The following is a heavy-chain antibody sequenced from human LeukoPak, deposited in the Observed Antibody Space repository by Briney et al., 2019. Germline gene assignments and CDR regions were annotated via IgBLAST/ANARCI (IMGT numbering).Heavy chain of an antibody. J-gene: IGHJ4*02. CDR1: GGSINNYY. D-gene: IGHD1-1*01. CDR2: IYYSGNT. V-gene: IGHV4-59*01. CDR3: ARLGTAEFDS. Sequence: PSETLSLTCTVSGGSINNYYWSWIRQPPGQGLEWIGYIYYSGNTNHNPSLKSRVSISVDMSKNQFSLKLRSVTAADTAVYYCARLGTAEFDSWGQGILVTVSS.